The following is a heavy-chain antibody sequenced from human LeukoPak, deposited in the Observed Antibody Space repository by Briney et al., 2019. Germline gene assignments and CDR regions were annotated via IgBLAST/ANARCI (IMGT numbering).Heavy chain of an antibody. D-gene: IGHD6-6*01. CDR1: GGSISSGGYS. CDR3: ASFLIAARSWFDP. CDR2: IYYSGST. V-gene: IGHV4-31*03. J-gene: IGHJ5*02. Sequence: SQTLSLTCTVSGGSISSGGYSWSWIRQHLGKGLEWIGYIYYSGSTYYNPSLKSRVTISVDTSKNQFSLELSSVTAADTAVYYCASFLIAARSWFDPWGQGTLVTVSS.